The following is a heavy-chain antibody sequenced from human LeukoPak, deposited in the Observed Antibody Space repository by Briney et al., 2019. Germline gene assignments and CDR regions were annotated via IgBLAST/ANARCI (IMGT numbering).Heavy chain of an antibody. V-gene: IGHV3-23*01. CDR2: VSGSGAYT. CDR3: AKTPPGGDYFDY. CDR1: GFTFSSYA. J-gene: IGHJ4*02. D-gene: IGHD4-17*01. Sequence: GGSLRLSCAASGFTFSSYAMSWVRQAPGKGLEWVSAVSGSGAYTYYADSVRGRFTVSRDSSKNTLFLQMNSLRAEDTAVYYCAKTPPGGDYFDYWGQGTLVTVSS.